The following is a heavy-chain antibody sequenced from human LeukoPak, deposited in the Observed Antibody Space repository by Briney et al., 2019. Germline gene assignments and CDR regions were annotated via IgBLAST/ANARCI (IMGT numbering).Heavy chain of an antibody. D-gene: IGHD6-13*01. CDR3: ARDFSSTRYFDY. V-gene: IGHV3-23*01. J-gene: IGHJ4*02. Sequence: GGSLRLSCAASGFTFSTYAMSWVRQAPGKGLEWVSTISGSGGNTYYADSVKGRFTISRDNSKTTLYLQTNSLRAEDTAVYYCARDFSSTRYFDYWGQGTLVTVSS. CDR1: GFTFSTYA. CDR2: ISGSGGNT.